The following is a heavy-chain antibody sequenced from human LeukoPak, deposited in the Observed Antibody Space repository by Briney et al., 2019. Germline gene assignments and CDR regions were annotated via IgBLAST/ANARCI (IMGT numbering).Heavy chain of an antibody. CDR2: ISSSSGI. V-gene: IGHV3-48*03. CDR1: GFTFSSYE. Sequence: GGSLRLSCIASGFTFSSYEMSWVRHAPGKGLEWVSYISSSSGIFYADSVKGRFTISRDNAKNSLYLQMNSLRAEDTAVYYCARGFSYWGQGTLVTVSS. CDR3: ARGFSY. J-gene: IGHJ4*02.